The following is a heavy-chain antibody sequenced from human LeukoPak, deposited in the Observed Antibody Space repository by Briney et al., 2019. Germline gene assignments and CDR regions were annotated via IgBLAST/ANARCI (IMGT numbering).Heavy chain of an antibody. Sequence: SETLSLTCAVYGGSFSAYYWTWIRQPPGKGLEWIGEINHSGSINYNPSLKSRVTISVDTSKNQFSLKLSSVTAADTAVYYCARARYYYGSGSPSRPRSGYFDYWGQGTLVTVSS. CDR1: GGSFSAYY. V-gene: IGHV4-34*01. J-gene: IGHJ4*02. CDR2: INHSGSI. D-gene: IGHD3-10*01. CDR3: ARARYYYGSGSPSRPRSGYFDY.